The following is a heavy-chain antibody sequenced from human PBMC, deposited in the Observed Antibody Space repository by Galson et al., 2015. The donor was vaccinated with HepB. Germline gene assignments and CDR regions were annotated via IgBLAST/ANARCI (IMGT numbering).Heavy chain of an antibody. CDR3: ARGSYCSSTSCYTRGYYYYYMDV. J-gene: IGHJ6*03. CDR2: IIPILGIA. CDR1: GGTFSSYA. V-gene: IGHV1-69*04. D-gene: IGHD2-2*02. Sequence: SVKVSCKASGGTFSSYAISWVRQAPGQGLEWMGRIIPILGIANYAQKFQGGVTITADKSTSTAYMELSSLRSEDTAVYYCARGSYCSSTSCYTRGYYYYYMDVWGKGTTVTVSS.